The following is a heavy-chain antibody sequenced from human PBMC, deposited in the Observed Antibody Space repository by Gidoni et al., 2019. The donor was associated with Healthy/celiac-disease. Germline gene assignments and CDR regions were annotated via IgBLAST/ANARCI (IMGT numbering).Heavy chain of an antibody. CDR1: GFTFSSYA. D-gene: IGHD4-17*01. CDR3: ARAYGDYVFRDYYYGMDV. J-gene: IGHJ6*02. CDR2: IWYDGSNK. V-gene: IGHV3-33*01. Sequence: QVQLVESGGGAVQPGRSLRLSCAAPGFTFSSYAMHWVRQAPGKGLGWVAVIWYDGSNKYYADSVKGRFTISRDNSKNTLYLQMNSLRAEDTAVYYCARAYGDYVFRDYYYGMDVWGQGTTVTVSS.